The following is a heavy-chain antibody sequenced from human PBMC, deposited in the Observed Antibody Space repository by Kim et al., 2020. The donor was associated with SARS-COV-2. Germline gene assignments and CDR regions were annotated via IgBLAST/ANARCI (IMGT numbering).Heavy chain of an antibody. CDR2: SNI. Sequence: SNIYYADSVKGRFTISRDDAKNSLYLQMNSLRDEDTAVYYCARSTGPLDFWGRGTLVTVSS. V-gene: IGHV3-48*02. J-gene: IGHJ4*02. D-gene: IGHD4-17*01. CDR3: ARSTGPLDF.